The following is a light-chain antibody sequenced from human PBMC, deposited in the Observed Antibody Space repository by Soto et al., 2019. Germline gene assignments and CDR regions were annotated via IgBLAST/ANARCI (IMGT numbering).Light chain of an antibody. V-gene: IGKV1-5*01. CDR2: DVS. CDR3: PLYNGYSRT. J-gene: IGKJ1*01. Sequence: DIPMTQSTSTLSGSVGDRVTITRRASQSIGASLAWYQQKQGKAPYVXISDVSSLERGVPSRFSGSGSGTECTRTISSMQPDDVVTVSCPLYNGYSRTFCQGAKV. CDR1: QSIGAS.